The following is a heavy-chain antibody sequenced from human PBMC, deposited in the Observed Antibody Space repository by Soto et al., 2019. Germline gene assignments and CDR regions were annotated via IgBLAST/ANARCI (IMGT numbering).Heavy chain of an antibody. J-gene: IGHJ5*02. CDR2: TDPSDSYS. V-gene: IGHV5-10-1*01. D-gene: IGHD3-10*01. Sequence: EVQLVQSGAEVKKPGESLRISCNGSGYSFKTYWISWVRQMPGKGLEWMGRTDPSDSYSNYSPSFQGHVTFSADKSIRPAHQQWSSLKASDTAMYYCARHHGSGSNSFDTWGQGTLVTVSS. CDR1: GYSFKTYW. CDR3: ARHHGSGSNSFDT.